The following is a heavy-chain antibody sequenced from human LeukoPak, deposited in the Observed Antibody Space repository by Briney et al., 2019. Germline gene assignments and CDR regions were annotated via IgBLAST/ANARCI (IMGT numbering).Heavy chain of an antibody. D-gene: IGHD6-13*01. CDR3: AKLTSYSSSWYRCFDP. V-gene: IGHV3-30*02. J-gene: IGHJ5*02. CDR1: EFTFSSYG. CDR2: IRYDGSNK. Sequence: VGSLRLSCAASEFTFSSYGMHWVRQAPGKGLEWVAFIRYDGSNKYYADSVKGRFTISRDNSKNTLYLQMNSLRAEDTAVYYCAKLTSYSSSWYRCFDPWGQGTLVTVSS.